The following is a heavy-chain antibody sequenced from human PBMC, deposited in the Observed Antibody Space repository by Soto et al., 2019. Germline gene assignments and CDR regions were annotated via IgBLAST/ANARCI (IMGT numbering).Heavy chain of an antibody. J-gene: IGHJ4*02. CDR3: ARARYSSGWYIGYFDY. D-gene: IGHD6-19*01. CDR2: ISSSGSTI. V-gene: IGHV3-48*03. Sequence: ESGGGLVQPGGSLRLSCAASGFIFSSYEMNWVRQAPGKGLEWVSYISSSGSTIYYADSVKGRFTISRDNAKNSLYLQMNSLRAEDTAVYYCARARYSSGWYIGYFDYWGQGTLVTVSS. CDR1: GFIFSSYE.